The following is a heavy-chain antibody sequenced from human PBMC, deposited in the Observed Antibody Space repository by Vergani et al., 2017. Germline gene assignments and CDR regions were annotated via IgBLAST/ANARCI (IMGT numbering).Heavy chain of an antibody. D-gene: IGHD2-2*01. Sequence: QVQLVQSGAEVKKPGASVRVSCKASGYPFTDYFMHWVRQAPGQGLEWMGWINPNSGGTHYAQKFQGRVTMSRDTSISTVYMELSHLRSDDTAVYYCARVGTSSSRDDFDYWGQGTLVTVSS. CDR2: INPNSGGT. CDR1: GYPFTDYF. CDR3: ARVGTSSSRDDFDY. V-gene: IGHV1-2*02. J-gene: IGHJ4*02.